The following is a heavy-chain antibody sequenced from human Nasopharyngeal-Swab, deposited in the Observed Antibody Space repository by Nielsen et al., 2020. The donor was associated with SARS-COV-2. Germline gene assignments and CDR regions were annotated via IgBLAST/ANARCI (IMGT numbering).Heavy chain of an antibody. CDR3: AKDPSALLWFGELLFGDY. CDR1: GFTFSSYG. V-gene: IGHV3-30*18. J-gene: IGHJ4*02. D-gene: IGHD3-10*01. Sequence: GESLKISCAASGFTFSSYGMHWVRQAPGTGLEWVAVISYDGSNKYYADSVKGRFTISRDNSKNTLYLQMNSLRAEDTAVYYCAKDPSALLWFGELLFGDYWGQGTLVTVSS. CDR2: ISYDGSNK.